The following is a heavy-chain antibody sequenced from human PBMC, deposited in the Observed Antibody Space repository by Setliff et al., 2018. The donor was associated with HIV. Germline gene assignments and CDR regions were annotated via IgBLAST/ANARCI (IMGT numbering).Heavy chain of an antibody. J-gene: IGHJ4*02. CDR3: ATESRLLAGGSYPFDN. D-gene: IGHD1-26*01. Sequence: SWIRQAPGKGLEWVGRSKGKADGETIDYATPVKGRFIISRDYSENTLFLQMNDLKIEDTGVYYCATESRLLAGGSYPFDNWGQGTPVTVSS. CDR2: SKGKADGETI. V-gene: IGHV3-15*01.